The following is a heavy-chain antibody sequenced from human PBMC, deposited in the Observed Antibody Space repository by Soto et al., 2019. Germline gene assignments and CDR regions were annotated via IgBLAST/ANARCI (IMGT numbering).Heavy chain of an antibody. V-gene: IGHV3-23*01. CDR3: ARSGWHDAFDI. CDR1: GFIFTSYA. CDR2: ISNSGGST. Sequence: EVQLLESGGGLVQPGGSLRLSCAASGFIFTSYAMSWVRQAPGKRLEWVSGISNSGGSTDYADSVKGRFFISRDNSKNTLYLQMNSLRAEDTAVYYCARSGWHDAFDIWGQGTMVTVSS. D-gene: IGHD6-19*01. J-gene: IGHJ3*02.